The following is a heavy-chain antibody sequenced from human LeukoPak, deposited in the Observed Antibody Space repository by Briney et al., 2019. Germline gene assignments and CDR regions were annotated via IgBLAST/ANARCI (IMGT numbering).Heavy chain of an antibody. CDR2: VYYTGST. D-gene: IGHD2-15*01. CDR1: GGSISSYY. CDR3: ARGFCSGGGCYRTFFDY. V-gene: IGHV4-59*01. J-gene: IGHJ4*02. Sequence: SETLSLTCTVSGGSISSYYWSWIRQPPGKGLEWIGYVYYTGSTNYNSSLKSRVTISVDTSKNQFSLKLSSVTAADTAVYYCARGFCSGGGCYRTFFDYWGQGTLVTVSS.